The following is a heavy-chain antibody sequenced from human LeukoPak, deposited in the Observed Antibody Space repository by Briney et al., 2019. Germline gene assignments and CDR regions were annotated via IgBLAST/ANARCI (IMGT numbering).Heavy chain of an antibody. J-gene: IGHJ4*02. D-gene: IGHD1-1*01. CDR1: GGSFGDYY. Sequence: SETLSLTCAVYGGSFGDYYWSWIRQPPGKGLEWIGEINHSGSTNYNPSLKSRVTISVDTSKNQFSLKLSSVTAADTAVYYCARSGSLGYFDYWGQGTLVTVSS. CDR3: ARSGSLGYFDY. V-gene: IGHV4-34*01. CDR2: INHSGST.